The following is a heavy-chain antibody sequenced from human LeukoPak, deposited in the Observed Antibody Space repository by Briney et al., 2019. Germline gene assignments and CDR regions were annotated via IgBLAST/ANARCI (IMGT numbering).Heavy chain of an antibody. CDR3: ARFDLHQPFDP. CDR2: IYYSGST. D-gene: IGHD2-2*01. CDR1: GGSISSYY. V-gene: IGHV4-59*08. Sequence: PSETLSLTCTVSGGSISSYYWSWIRQPPGKGLEWIGYIYYSGSTNYNPSLKSRVTISAHTSKNQFSLKLSSVTAADTAVYYCARFDLHQPFDPWGQGTLVTVSS. J-gene: IGHJ5*02.